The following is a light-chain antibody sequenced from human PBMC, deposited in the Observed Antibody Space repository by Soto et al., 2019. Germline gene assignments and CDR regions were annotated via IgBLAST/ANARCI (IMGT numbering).Light chain of an antibody. V-gene: IGKV3-20*01. CDR1: QSVASSC. Sequence: EIVLTQSPGTLSLSPGERATLSCRASQSVASSCLAWYQQKPGQAPRLLIYGASSRATGIPDRFSGSGSGTDFTLTSSRLEPEDFAVYYCQQYGSSPQTFGQGTKVEI. CDR2: GAS. J-gene: IGKJ1*01. CDR3: QQYGSSPQT.